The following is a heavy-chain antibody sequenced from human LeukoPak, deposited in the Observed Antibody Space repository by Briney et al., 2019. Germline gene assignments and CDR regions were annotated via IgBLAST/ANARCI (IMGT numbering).Heavy chain of an antibody. Sequence: SETLSLNWTVYDGFISSYYWSWIRRPPGKGLEWIGSIYYSGSTYYNPSLKSRVTISVDTSKKQFSLKLSSVTAVDTAVYHCARGPSLFDYWGQGTLVNVSS. CDR1: DGFISSYY. J-gene: IGHJ4*02. V-gene: IGHV4-59*01. CDR3: ARGPSLFDY. CDR2: IYYSGST.